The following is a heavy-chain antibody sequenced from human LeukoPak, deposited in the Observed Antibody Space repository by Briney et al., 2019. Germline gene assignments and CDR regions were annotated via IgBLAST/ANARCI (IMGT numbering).Heavy chain of an antibody. CDR3: AKGGSTSRVTTSRVVFGYYYYLDV. V-gene: IGHV3-23*01. Sequence: PGGSLRLSCAASGFTFSSHAMSWVRQAPGKGLEWVSSLSGSGGTTYHADSEKGRFSISRDNSTNTLYLQLNSLRAEDTAVYYCAKGGSTSRVTTSRVVFGYYYYLDVWGKGTPVTVSS. D-gene: IGHD4-17*01. CDR2: LSGSGGTT. CDR1: GFTFSSHA. J-gene: IGHJ6*03.